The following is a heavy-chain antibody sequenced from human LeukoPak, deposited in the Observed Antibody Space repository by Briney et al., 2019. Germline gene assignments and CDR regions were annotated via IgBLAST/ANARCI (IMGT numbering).Heavy chain of an antibody. CDR1: GFTFSNYA. Sequence: PGGSLRLSCAASGFTFSNYAMAWVRQAPGKGLEWVSAISGNGGRTYSADSVQGRSTISRDNSKNTVYLQMDNLRAEDSAMYYCAKAHSISWPYAFDSWGQGTLVTVSS. D-gene: IGHD6-13*01. CDR2: ISGNGGRT. J-gene: IGHJ4*02. V-gene: IGHV3-23*01. CDR3: AKAHSISWPYAFDS.